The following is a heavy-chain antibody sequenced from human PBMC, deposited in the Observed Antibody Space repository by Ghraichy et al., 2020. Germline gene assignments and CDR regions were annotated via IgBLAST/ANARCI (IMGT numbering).Heavy chain of an antibody. CDR2: VLYSGRI. J-gene: IGHJ3*02. Sequence: SETLSLTCTVSGGSVSSDSYYWGWIRQPPGKGLEWIGSVLYSGRIFPSPSLSSRVTLSVDTSKNQFSLNLRSVTATETAIYYCAREDSATSDDSFDIWGQGTMVTVSS. D-gene: IGHD1-26*01. V-gene: IGHV4-39*01. CDR1: GGSVSSDSYY. CDR3: AREDSATSDDSFDI.